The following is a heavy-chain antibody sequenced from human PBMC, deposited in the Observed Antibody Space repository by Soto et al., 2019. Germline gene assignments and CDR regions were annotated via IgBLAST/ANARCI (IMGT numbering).Heavy chain of an antibody. CDR1: GLTFSYYC. J-gene: IGHJ4*02. CDR3: ARAMYSSKTEFEY. CDR2: ISSSAGTI. Sequence: GGSLRLSCAASGLTFSYYCMTWIRQAPGKGLEWVSYISSSAGTISYADSVKGRFTISRDNAKNSLYLQMNSLRAEDTAVYYCARAMYSSKTEFEYWGQGTLVTVSS. V-gene: IGHV3-11*01. D-gene: IGHD6-13*01.